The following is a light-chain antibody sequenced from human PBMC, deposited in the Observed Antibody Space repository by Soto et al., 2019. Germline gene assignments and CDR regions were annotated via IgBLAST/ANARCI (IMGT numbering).Light chain of an antibody. CDR1: QGISNY. Sequence: IQMTQSPSSVSASVGDRVTIACRAIQGISNYLNWYQQKPGKAPKLLIYDASNLETGVPSRFSGSGYGTDFTFTISSLQPEDIATYYCQQYDNLPLMYTFGQGTRLEI. CDR3: QQYDNLPLMYT. J-gene: IGKJ5*01. CDR2: DAS. V-gene: IGKV1-33*01.